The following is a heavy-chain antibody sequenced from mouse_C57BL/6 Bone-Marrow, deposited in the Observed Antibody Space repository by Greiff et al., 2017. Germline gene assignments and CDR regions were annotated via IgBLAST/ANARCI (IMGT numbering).Heavy chain of an antibody. Sequence: EVQLQQSVAELVRPGASVKLSCTASGFNINNTYMHWVKQRPEQGLEWIGRIDPANGNTKYAPKFQGKATITADTSSNTAYLQLSSLTSEDTAVYYCAQEFGWFAYWGQGTLVTVSA. J-gene: IGHJ3*01. V-gene: IGHV14-3*01. CDR2: IDPANGNT. CDR3: AQEFGWFAY. CDR1: GFNINNTY.